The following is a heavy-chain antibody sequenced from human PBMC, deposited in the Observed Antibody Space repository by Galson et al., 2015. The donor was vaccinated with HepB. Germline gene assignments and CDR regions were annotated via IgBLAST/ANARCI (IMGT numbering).Heavy chain of an antibody. Sequence: SVKVSCKASGYSFSSYYIHWVRQVPGQGLEWMGIINPTGGSTTYTQKFQGRVTMTRDRSAGTVYMELGSPRSEDTAVYYCAGESGSSSRYFDYWGQGTLVTVSS. CDR3: AGESGSSSRYFDY. CDR1: GYSFSSYY. V-gene: IGHV1-46*03. J-gene: IGHJ4*02. CDR2: INPTGGST. D-gene: IGHD3-3*01.